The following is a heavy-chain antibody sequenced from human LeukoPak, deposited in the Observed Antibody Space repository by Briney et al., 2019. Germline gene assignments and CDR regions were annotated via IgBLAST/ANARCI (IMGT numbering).Heavy chain of an antibody. CDR3: ARRVRITMIVVVINSFFDY. J-gene: IGHJ4*02. V-gene: IGHV4-34*01. D-gene: IGHD3-22*01. Sequence: SETLSLTCAVYGGSFSDYYWSWIRQPPGKGLEWIGEINHSGSTNYNPSLKSRVTISVDTSKNQFSLKLSSVTAADTAVYYCARRVRITMIVVVINSFFDYWGQGTLVTVSS. CDR2: INHSGST. CDR1: GGSFSDYY.